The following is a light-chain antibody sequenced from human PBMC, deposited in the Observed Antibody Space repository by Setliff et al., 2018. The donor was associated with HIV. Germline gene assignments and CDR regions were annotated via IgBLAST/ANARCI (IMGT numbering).Light chain of an antibody. Sequence: QSALTQPASVSGSPGQSIAISCTGNSSDVGAYNLVSWYQQHPGKAPQLMIYEVNKRPSGVSDRFSGSKPGNTASLTISGLQAEDEADYYCCSYAVAHVFGTGTKVTVL. J-gene: IGLJ1*01. V-gene: IGLV2-23*02. CDR1: SSDVGAYNL. CDR2: EVN. CDR3: CSYAVAHV.